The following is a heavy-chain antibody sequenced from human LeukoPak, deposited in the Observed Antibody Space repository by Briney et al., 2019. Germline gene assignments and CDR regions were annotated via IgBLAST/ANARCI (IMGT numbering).Heavy chain of an antibody. CDR1: GFTVSSNY. D-gene: IGHD3-16*01. Sequence: GGSLRLSCAASGFTVSSNYMSWVRQAPGRGLEWVSVIYSGGSTYYADSVKGRFTISRDNSKNTLYLQMNSLRAEDTAVYYCGRVRDYGWFDPWGQGTLVTVYS. V-gene: IGHV3-53*01. CDR3: GRVRDYGWFDP. CDR2: IYSGGST. J-gene: IGHJ5*02.